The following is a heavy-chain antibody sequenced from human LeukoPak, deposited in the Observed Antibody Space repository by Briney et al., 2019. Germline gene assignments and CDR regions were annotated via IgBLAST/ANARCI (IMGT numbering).Heavy chain of an antibody. Sequence: SETLSLTCTVSGGSISSYYWSWIRQPAGKGLEYIGRMYTSGSTNYNPSLKSRVTMSVDTSKNQFSLKLNSVTAADTAVYYCARDLQGDGYNRAEFDYWGQGTLVTVSS. V-gene: IGHV4-4*07. D-gene: IGHD5-24*01. CDR2: MYTSGST. CDR1: GGSISSYY. J-gene: IGHJ4*02. CDR3: ARDLQGDGYNRAEFDY.